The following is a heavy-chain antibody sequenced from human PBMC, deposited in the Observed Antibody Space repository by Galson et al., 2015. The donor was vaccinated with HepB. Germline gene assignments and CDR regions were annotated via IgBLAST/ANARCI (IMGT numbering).Heavy chain of an antibody. J-gene: IGHJ6*03. CDR2: ITPIFGTA. D-gene: IGHD3-10*01. V-gene: IGHV1-69*05. Sequence: SVKVSCKASGYTFSRYAISWVRQAPGQGLEWMGGITPIFGTANYAQKFQGRVTMTRDTSTSTVYMELSSLRSEDTAVYYCARDRGENYMDVWGRGTTVTVSS. CDR1: GYTFSRYA. CDR3: ARDRGENYMDV.